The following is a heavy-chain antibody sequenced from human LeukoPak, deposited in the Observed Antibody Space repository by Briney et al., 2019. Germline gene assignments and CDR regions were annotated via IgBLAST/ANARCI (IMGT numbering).Heavy chain of an antibody. J-gene: IGHJ6*03. CDR2: INPNSGDT. CDR1: GYIFTGYY. Sequence: GASVKVSCKASGYIFTGYYMHWVRQAPGQGLEWMGWINPNSGDTNYAQKFQGRVTMTRDTSISTAYMELSRLRSDDTAVYYCARGGSGSSYYYYYYMDVWGKGTTVTVSS. CDR3: ARGGSGSSYYYYYYMDV. D-gene: IGHD3-10*01. V-gene: IGHV1-2*02.